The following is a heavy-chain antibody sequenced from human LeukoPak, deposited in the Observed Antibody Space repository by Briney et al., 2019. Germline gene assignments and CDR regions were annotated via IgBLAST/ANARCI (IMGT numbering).Heavy chain of an antibody. V-gene: IGHV4-59*01. CDR3: ARTAVGGTVTG. CDR2: IYYSGST. J-gene: IGHJ4*02. Sequence: TSETLSLTCTVSGGSISSYFWSWIRQSPGKGLEYIGYIYYSGSTNYNPSLKSRVTISIDTSKNQFSLKLSSVTAADTAMYYCARTAVGGTVTGWGQGTLVTVSS. CDR1: GGSISSYF. D-gene: IGHD4-17*01.